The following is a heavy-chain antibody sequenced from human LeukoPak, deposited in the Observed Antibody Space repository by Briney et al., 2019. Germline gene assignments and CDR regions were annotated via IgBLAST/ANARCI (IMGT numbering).Heavy chain of an antibody. V-gene: IGHV3-53*01. Sequence: PGGSLRLSCAASGFTVSRNYMSWVRQAPGKGLEWVSVLYSDGSTYYADSVKGRFAISRDNAKNSLYLQMNSLRAEDTAVYYCARDSATVTTPDYWGQGTLVTVSS. CDR1: GFTVSRNY. D-gene: IGHD4-17*01. J-gene: IGHJ4*02. CDR3: ARDSATVTTPDY. CDR2: LYSDGST.